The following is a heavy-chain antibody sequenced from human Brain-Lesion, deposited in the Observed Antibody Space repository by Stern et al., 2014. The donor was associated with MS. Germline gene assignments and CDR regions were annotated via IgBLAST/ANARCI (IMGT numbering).Heavy chain of an antibody. CDR1: GDSLSSSTFY. CDR2: VYYSGNT. J-gene: IGHJ4*02. Sequence: QLVESGPGLVKPSDTLSLTCSVSGDSLSSSTFYWGWIRQPPGKGPEWIGSVYYSGNTYYHPSLKSRVPISVDTSKTQFSLRLPSVTAADTAVYYCARHQLGYGYAYLRYWGQGTLVTVSS. D-gene: IGHD5-18*01. CDR3: ARHQLGYGYAYLRY. V-gene: IGHV4-39*01.